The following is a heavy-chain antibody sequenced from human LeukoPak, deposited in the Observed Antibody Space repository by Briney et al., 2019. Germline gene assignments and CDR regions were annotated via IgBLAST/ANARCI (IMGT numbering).Heavy chain of an antibody. CDR1: GGSISSSSYY. J-gene: IGHJ4*02. CDR2: IYYSGST. V-gene: IGHV4-39*01. Sequence: PSETLSLTCTVSGGSISSSSYYWGWIRQPPGKGLEWIGSIYYSGSTYYNPSLKSRVTISVDTSKNQFSLKLSSVTAADTAVYYCARVVSSSWYPHYFDYRGQGTLVTVSS. CDR3: ARVVSSSWYPHYFDY. D-gene: IGHD6-13*01.